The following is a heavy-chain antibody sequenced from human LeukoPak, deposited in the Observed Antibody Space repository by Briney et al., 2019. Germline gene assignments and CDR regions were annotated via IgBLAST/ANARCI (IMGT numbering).Heavy chain of an antibody. D-gene: IGHD2-8*01. CDR1: GFTFSNYW. J-gene: IGHJ4*02. CDR3: ARPVFAGGFDY. Sequence: GGSLRLSCAASGFTFSNYWMHWVRQAPGKGLVWVSRINSDGINTSYADSVKGRFTISRDNAKNTLNLQMNSLRAEDTAVYYCARPVFAGGFDYGGQEPLFPVPS. CDR2: INSDGINT. V-gene: IGHV3-74*01.